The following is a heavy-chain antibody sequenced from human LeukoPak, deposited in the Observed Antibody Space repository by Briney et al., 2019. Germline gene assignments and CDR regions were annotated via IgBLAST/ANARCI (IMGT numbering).Heavy chain of an antibody. D-gene: IGHD1-20*01. Sequence: GGSLRLSCAASGFTFDDYAMHWVRQAPGKGLEWVSLISGDGGSTYYADSVKGRFTISRDNSKNSLYLQMNSLRTEDTALYYCAKGSIFITGSYFDYWGQGTLVTVSS. CDR3: AKGSIFITGSYFDY. V-gene: IGHV3-43*02. CDR2: ISGDGGST. J-gene: IGHJ4*02. CDR1: GFTFDDYA.